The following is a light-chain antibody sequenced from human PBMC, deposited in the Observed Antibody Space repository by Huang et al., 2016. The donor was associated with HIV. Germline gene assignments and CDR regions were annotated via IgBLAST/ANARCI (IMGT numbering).Light chain of an antibody. J-gene: IGKJ2*01. Sequence: DIQMTQSPTSRSSSVGDRVTITCRASQDIRNYLAWYQQKPGTAPKLLISAASTLQSGVPARFSGSGSGTDFTLTIGSLQPEDVATYYCQKYNSAPYTFGQGTKLEIK. CDR1: QDIRNY. V-gene: IGKV1-27*01. CDR2: AAS. CDR3: QKYNSAPYT.